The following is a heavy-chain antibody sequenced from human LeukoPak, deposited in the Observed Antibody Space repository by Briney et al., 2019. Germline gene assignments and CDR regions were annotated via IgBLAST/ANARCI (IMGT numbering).Heavy chain of an antibody. V-gene: IGHV4-39*01. J-gene: IGHJ3*02. Sequence: SETLSLTCTVSGGSISSSSYYWGWIRQPPGKGLEWIGSIYYSGSTYYNPSLKSRVTISVDTSKNPFSLKLSSVTAADTAVYYCARIITMIVVVHDAFDIWGQGTMVTVSS. CDR1: GGSISSSSYY. CDR3: ARIITMIVVVHDAFDI. D-gene: IGHD3-22*01. CDR2: IYYSGST.